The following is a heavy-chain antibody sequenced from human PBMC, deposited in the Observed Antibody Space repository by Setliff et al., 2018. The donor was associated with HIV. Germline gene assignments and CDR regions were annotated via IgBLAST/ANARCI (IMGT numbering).Heavy chain of an antibody. J-gene: IGHJ4*02. D-gene: IGHD2-2*01. CDR3: ARGHPIVPTGLVSFYFDH. V-gene: IGHV4-34*01. CDR2: IDHSGST. CDR1: GGSFSGYH. Sequence: SETLSLTCAVYGGSFSGYHWSWIRQSPGKGLEWIGEIDHSGSTDDNPSLKSRVTISVDTSKNQFSLKLSSVRAADTAVYYCARGHPIVPTGLVSFYFDHWGQGTLVTVSS.